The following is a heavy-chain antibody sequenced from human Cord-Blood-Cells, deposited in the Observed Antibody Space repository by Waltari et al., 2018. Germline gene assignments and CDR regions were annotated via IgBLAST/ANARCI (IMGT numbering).Heavy chain of an antibody. J-gene: IGHJ3*02. Sequence: EVQLVESGGGLVQPGGSLRLSCAASGFTFSSYWMSWVRQAPGKGLEWVANIKQDGSEKYYVDSVKGRFTISIDNAKNSLYLQMNSLRAEDTAVYYCARVLGYSGYDDAFDIWGQGTMVTVSS. V-gene: IGHV3-7*01. CDR3: ARVLGYSGYDDAFDI. CDR2: IKQDGSEK. D-gene: IGHD5-12*01. CDR1: GFTFSSYW.